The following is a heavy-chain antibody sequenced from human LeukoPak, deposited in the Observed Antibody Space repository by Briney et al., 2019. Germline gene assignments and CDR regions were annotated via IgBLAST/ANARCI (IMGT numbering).Heavy chain of an antibody. D-gene: IGHD3-22*01. CDR2: ISGSGGST. J-gene: IGHJ3*02. CDR1: GFTFSSYA. CDR3: AKGDYYDSSGFSSVGAFDI. V-gene: IGHV3-23*01. Sequence: GGSLRLSCAASGFTFSSYAMSWVRQAPGKGLEWVSAISGSGGSTYYADSVKGRFTISRDNSKNTLYLQMNSLRAEDTAVYYYAKGDYYDSSGFSSVGAFDIWGQGTMVTVSS.